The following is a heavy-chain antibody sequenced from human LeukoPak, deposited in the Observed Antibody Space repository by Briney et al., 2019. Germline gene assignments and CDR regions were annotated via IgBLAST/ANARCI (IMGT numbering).Heavy chain of an antibody. V-gene: IGHV3-21*01. J-gene: IGHJ4*02. CDR3: ARASASGWFPPPDY. CDR2: IGTDGSYI. Sequence: PGGSLRLSCAASGFTFSSHSMNWVRQAPMKGLEWVSSIGTDGSYIYYADSVQGRFTISRDNAKNSLYLQMNSLRAEDTAVYYCARASASGWFPPPDYWGQGTLVTVSS. D-gene: IGHD6-19*01. CDR1: GFTFSSHS.